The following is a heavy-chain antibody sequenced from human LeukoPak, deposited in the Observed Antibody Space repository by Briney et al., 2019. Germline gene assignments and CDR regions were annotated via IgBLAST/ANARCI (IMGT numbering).Heavy chain of an antibody. CDR1: GGSISSSSYY. Sequence: SETLSLTCTVSGGSISSSSYYWGWIRQPPGKGLEWIGSIYYSGSTYYNPSLKSRVTISVDTSKNQFSLKLSSVTAADTAVYYCATRRIYSSGWYRVYWGQGTLVTVSS. J-gene: IGHJ4*02. CDR2: IYYSGST. CDR3: ATRRIYSSGWYRVY. D-gene: IGHD6-19*01. V-gene: IGHV4-39*01.